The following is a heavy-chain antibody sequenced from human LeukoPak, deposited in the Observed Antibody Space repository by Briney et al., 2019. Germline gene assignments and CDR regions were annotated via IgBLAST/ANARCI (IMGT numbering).Heavy chain of an antibody. V-gene: IGHV4-31*03. J-gene: IGHJ6*02. CDR2: IYYSGST. CDR1: GGSISSGGYY. CDR3: ATCDTYYYYYGMDV. D-gene: IGHD2-21*01. Sequence: TLSLTCTVSGGSISSGGYYWSWIRQHPGKGLEWIGYIYYSGSTYYSPSLKSRVTISVDTSKNQFSLKLSSVTAADTAVYYCATCDTYYYYYGMDVWGQGTTVTVSS.